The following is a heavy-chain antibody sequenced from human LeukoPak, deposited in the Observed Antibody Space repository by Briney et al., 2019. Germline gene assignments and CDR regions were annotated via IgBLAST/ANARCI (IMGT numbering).Heavy chain of an antibody. Sequence: GGSLRLSCAASGFTFSSYSMNWVRQAPGKGLEWVSSISSSSSYIYYADSVKGRFTISRDNAKNSLYLQMNSLRAEDTAVYYCARVIVDYGGYVGLLYYYGMDVWGQGTTVTVSS. CDR2: ISSSSSYI. CDR1: GFTFSSYS. V-gene: IGHV3-21*01. CDR3: ARVIVDYGGYVGLLYYYGMDV. D-gene: IGHD4-17*01. J-gene: IGHJ6*02.